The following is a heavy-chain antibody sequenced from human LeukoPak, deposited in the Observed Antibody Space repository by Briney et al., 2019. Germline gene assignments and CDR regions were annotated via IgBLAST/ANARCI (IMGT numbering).Heavy chain of an antibody. V-gene: IGHV3-33*01. CDR2: IWYDGSNK. CDR3: ARDRMVTYFDY. D-gene: IGHD5-18*01. J-gene: IGHJ4*02. CDR1: GFTFSSYG. Sequence: PGGSLRLSCAASGFTFSSYGMHWVRQAPGKGLEWVAVIWYDGSNKYYADSVKGRFTISRDNSKNTLYLQMSSLRAEDTAMYYCARDRMVTYFDYWGQGTLVTVSS.